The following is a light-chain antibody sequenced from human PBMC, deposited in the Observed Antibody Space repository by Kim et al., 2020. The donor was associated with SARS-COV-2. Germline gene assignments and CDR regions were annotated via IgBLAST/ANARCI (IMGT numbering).Light chain of an antibody. CDR3: QQYNSWLIT. CDR1: QSIINN. J-gene: IGKJ5*01. CDR2: GAS. V-gene: IGKV3-15*01. Sequence: VSPGDRATLSCRASQSIINNLAWYQQKPGQAPRLLISGASTRATGIPARFSGSGSGTEFTLTINSLQSEDFALYYCQQYNSWLITFGQGTRLEIK.